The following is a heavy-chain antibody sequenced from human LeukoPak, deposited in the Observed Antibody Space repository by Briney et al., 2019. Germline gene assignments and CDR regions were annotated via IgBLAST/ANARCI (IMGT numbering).Heavy chain of an antibody. CDR2: ISSSSSYI. D-gene: IGHD4-11*01. Sequence: GGSLRLSCAASGSTFSSYSMNWVRQAPGKGLEWVSSISSSSSYIYYADSVKGRFTISRDNAKNSLYLQMNSLRAKDTAVYYCARSHSNYFDYWGQGTLVTVSS. CDR3: ARSHSNYFDY. J-gene: IGHJ4*02. CDR1: GSTFSSYS. V-gene: IGHV3-21*01.